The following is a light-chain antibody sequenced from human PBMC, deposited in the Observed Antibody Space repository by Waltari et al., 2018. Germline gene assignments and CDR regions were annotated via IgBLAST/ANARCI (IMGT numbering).Light chain of an antibody. J-gene: IGLJ3*02. Sequence: GFNVGTYRIYWSQQKPGSPPQYLLRYKSDSDKLQGSGVPSRFSGSKGASANAEILLISGLQSEDEADCYSMVCHSTAWVFGGGTKVTVL. V-gene: IGLV5-45*01. CDR1: GFNVGTYR. CDR2: YKSDSDK. CDR3: MVCHSTAWV.